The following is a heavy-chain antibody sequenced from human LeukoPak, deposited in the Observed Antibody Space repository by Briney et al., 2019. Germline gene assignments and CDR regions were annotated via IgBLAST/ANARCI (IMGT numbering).Heavy chain of an antibody. Sequence: PGGPLRLSCAASGFTLSNYAMSWVRQTPGKGLEWVSGVSGSASSTYYADSVKGRFTISRDDSKNTLYLQMHSLRAEDTAVYYCARGNYHYDGGTYYYGYYFDYWGQGTLVTVSS. CDR2: VSGSASST. CDR3: ARGNYHYDGGTYYYGYYFDY. D-gene: IGHD3-22*01. CDR1: GFTLSNYA. J-gene: IGHJ4*02. V-gene: IGHV3-23*01.